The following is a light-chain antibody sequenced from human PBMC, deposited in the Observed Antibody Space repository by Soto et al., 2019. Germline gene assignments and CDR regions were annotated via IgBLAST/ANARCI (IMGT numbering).Light chain of an antibody. CDR1: QSVSSSS. V-gene: IGKV3-11*01. J-gene: IGKJ5*01. CDR3: HQRNT. Sequence: ERVLTQSPSTLSLSPGERATLSCRASQSVSSSSLAWYRQKHGQPPRLLIYDTANRATGVPPRFSGSRSGTDFTLTLSSVEPEDFALYFCHQRNTFGQGTRLEIK. CDR2: DTA.